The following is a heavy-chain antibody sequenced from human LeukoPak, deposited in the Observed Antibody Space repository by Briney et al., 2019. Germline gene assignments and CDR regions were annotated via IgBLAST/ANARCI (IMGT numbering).Heavy chain of an antibody. Sequence: ASVKVSCKASGYTFTGYYMQWVRQAPGQGLEWMGWINPNSGDTNYAQKFQGRVTMARDTSISTAYMDLSRLRSDDTAVYYCARRYYDSSGHYWLDAFDIWGQGTMVTVSS. J-gene: IGHJ3*02. CDR1: GYTFTGYY. CDR3: ARRYYDSSGHYWLDAFDI. CDR2: INPNSGDT. D-gene: IGHD3-22*01. V-gene: IGHV1-2*02.